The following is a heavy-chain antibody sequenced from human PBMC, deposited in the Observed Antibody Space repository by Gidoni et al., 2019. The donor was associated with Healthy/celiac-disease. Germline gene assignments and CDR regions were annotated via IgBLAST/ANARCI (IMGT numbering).Heavy chain of an antibody. CDR2: ISWNSGSI. Sequence: EVQLVESGGGLVQPGRSLRLSCSASGFTFDDYASHWVRQAPGKGLEWVSGISWNSGSIGYADSVKGRFTISRDNAKNSLYLQMNSLRAEDTALYYCAKDMDPARPAGTGYYYYGMDVWGQGTTVTVSS. D-gene: IGHD6-13*01. V-gene: IGHV3-9*01. CDR3: AKDMDPARPAGTGYYYYGMDV. CDR1: GFTFDDYA. J-gene: IGHJ6*02.